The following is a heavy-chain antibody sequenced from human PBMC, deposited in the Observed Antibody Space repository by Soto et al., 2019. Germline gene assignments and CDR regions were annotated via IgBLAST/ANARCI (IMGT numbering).Heavy chain of an antibody. V-gene: IGHV4-34*01. J-gene: IGHJ6*02. CDR1: GGSFSGYY. Sequence: PSETLSLTCAVYGGSFSGYYWSWIRQPPGKGLEWIGEINHSGSTNYNPSLKSRVTISVDTSKNQFSLKLSSVTAADTAVYYCARGRRGKRIGYGSGGSCYYYYHGRDGWGQGTTVTVS. D-gene: IGHD2-15*01. CDR2: INHSGST. CDR3: ARGRRGKRIGYGSGGSCYYYYHGRDG.